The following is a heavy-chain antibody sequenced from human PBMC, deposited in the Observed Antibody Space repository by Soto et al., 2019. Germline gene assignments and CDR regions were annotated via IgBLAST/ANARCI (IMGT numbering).Heavy chain of an antibody. D-gene: IGHD3-10*01. Sequence: PGGSRDSPVQPLDSPSVAMLCRVRQAPGKGLEWVAVISYDGSNKYYADSVKGRFTISRDNSKNTLYLQMNSLRAGDTAVYYCARDYSGTMVRGVTGLAYWGQGTLVTVSS. V-gene: IGHV3-30-3*01. CDR2: ISYDGSNK. CDR1: DSPSVAML. CDR3: ARDYSGTMVRGVTGLAY. J-gene: IGHJ4*02.